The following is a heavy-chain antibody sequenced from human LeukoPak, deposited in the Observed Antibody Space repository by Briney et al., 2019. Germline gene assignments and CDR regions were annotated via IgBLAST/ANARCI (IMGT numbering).Heavy chain of an antibody. D-gene: IGHD3-3*01. J-gene: IGHJ6*02. V-gene: IGHV1-2*06. CDR3: ARETIFGTYYYYYGMDV. CDR2: MNRNNGGA. Sequence: ASVKVSCKASGCSLIDCNMHWVRQAPGQGLEWMGRMNRNNGGANYAQKFQGRVTITADESTSTAYMELSSLRSEDTAVYYCARETIFGTYYYYYGMDVWGQGTTVTVSS. CDR1: GCSLIDCN.